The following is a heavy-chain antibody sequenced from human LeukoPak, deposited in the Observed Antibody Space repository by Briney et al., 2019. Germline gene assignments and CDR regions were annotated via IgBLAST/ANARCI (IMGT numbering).Heavy chain of an antibody. CDR2: INPSGGST. CDR1: GYTFTSYY. V-gene: IGHV1-46*01. CDR3: AKRYSSGWYGLDY. D-gene: IGHD6-19*01. Sequence: GASVKVSCKASGYTFTSYYMHLVRQAPGQGLEWMGIINPSGGSTSYAEKFQGRVTMTRDTSTSTVYMELSSLRSEGTAVYYCAKRYSSGWYGLDYWGQGTLVTVSS. J-gene: IGHJ4*02.